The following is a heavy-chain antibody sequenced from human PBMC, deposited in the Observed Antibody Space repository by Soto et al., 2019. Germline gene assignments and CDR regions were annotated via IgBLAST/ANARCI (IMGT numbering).Heavy chain of an antibody. J-gene: IGHJ6*02. V-gene: IGHV3-74*01. CDR3: ARLSSGPYRYYYYYGMDV. D-gene: IGHD6-19*01. Sequence: EVQLVESGGGLVQPGGSLRLSCAASGFTFSSYWMHWVRQAPGKGLVWVSRINSDGSSTSYADSVKGRFTISRDNAKNTLYLQMNSLRAEDTAVYYCARLSSGPYRYYYYYGMDVWGQGTTVTVSS. CDR2: INSDGSST. CDR1: GFTFSSYW.